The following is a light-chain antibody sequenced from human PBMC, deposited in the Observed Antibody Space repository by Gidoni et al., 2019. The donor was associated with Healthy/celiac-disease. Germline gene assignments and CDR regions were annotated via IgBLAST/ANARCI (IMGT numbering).Light chain of an antibody. J-gene: IGKJ4*01. CDR1: QSVSSY. V-gene: IGKV3-11*01. Sequence: IVLTQSPATLSLSPGERVTLACRASQSVSSYLAWYQQKPGQAPRLLIYDASNRATGIPARFSGSGSGTDFTLTISSLEPEDFAVYYCQQRSNWVTFGGGTKVEIK. CDR2: DAS. CDR3: QQRSNWVT.